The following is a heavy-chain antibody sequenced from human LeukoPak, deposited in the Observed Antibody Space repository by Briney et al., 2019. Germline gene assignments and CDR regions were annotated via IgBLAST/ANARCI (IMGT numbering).Heavy chain of an antibody. D-gene: IGHD4-17*01. CDR2: ISSSSSYI. J-gene: IGHJ4*02. CDR3: AKDSLGSLYYGVYSDY. V-gene: IGHV3-21*04. CDR1: GFTFSSYS. Sequence: PGGSLRLSCAASGFTFSSYSMNWLRQAPGKGLEWVSSISSSSSYIYYADSVKGRFTISRDNAKNSLYLQMNSLRAEDTAVYYCAKDSLGSLYYGVYSDYWGQGTLVTVSS.